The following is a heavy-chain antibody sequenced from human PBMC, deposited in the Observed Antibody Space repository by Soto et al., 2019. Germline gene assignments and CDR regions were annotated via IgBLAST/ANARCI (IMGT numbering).Heavy chain of an antibody. CDR2: INPNSGGT. D-gene: IGHD4-17*01. CDR1: GYTFTGYY. CDR3: ARGLNYGDYVNSDY. Sequence: SVKVSCKASGYTFTGYYMHWVRQAPGQGLEWMGWINPNSGGTNYAQKFQGRVTMTRDTYISTAYMELSRLRSDDTAVYYCARGLNYGDYVNSDYWGKGTPVTVS. J-gene: IGHJ4*02. V-gene: IGHV1-2*02.